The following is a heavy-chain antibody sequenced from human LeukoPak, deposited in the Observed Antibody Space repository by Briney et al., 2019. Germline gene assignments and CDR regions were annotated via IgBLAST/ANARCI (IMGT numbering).Heavy chain of an antibody. CDR1: GYTFTSYA. CDR3: ARDQYGDGFAHFDY. J-gene: IGHJ4*02. CDR2: ITPSGGT. D-gene: IGHD5-24*01. Sequence: ASVKVSCKASGYTFTSYAMHRVRQAPGQGLEWMGWITPSGGTNYPQKFQGRVAITRDTSITTAYMDLSRLTSDDTAVYYCARDQYGDGFAHFDYWGQGALVTVSS. V-gene: IGHV1-2*02.